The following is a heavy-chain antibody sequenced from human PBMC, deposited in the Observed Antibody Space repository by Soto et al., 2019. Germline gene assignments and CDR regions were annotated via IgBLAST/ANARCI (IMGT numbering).Heavy chain of an antibody. V-gene: IGHV3-15*01. CDR1: GFTFSNAW. J-gene: IGHJ4*02. D-gene: IGHD3-10*01. Sequence: EVQLVESGGGLVKPGGSLRLSCAASGFTFSNAWMSWVRQAPGKGLEWVGRIKSKTDGGTTDYAAPVKGRFTISRDDSKNTLYLQMNSLKTEDTAVYYCTTDEGMTMVRERWGQGTLVTVSS. CDR3: TTDEGMTMVRER. CDR2: IKSKTDGGTT.